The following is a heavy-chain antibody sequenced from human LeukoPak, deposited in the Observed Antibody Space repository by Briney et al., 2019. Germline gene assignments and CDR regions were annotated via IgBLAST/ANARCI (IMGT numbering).Heavy chain of an antibody. CDR2: MSGSGASR. V-gene: IGHV3-23*01. D-gene: IGHD5-18*01. CDR3: AKARGHTYGPLDY. CDR1: GFTFSNYA. J-gene: IGHJ4*02. Sequence: TGGSLRLSCAASGFTFSNYAMSWVRQAPGKGLERVSDMSGSGASRNYADSVKGRFTISRDNSKNTLYLQINSLRAEDTAIYYCAKARGHTYGPLDYWGQGTLVTVSS.